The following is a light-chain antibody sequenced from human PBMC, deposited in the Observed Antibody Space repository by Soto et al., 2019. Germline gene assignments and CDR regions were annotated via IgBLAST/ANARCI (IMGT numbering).Light chain of an antibody. CDR1: SSHIGATYD. V-gene: IGLV1-40*01. Sequence: QSVLTQPPSVSGAPGQRVTISCAGSSSHIGATYDIHWYQQLPGAAPRLLIYGNSNRPSGVPDRFAGSKSGTSASLAIIGLRVEDEGIYYCQAFDNSLSASGVFGGGTKPPS. CDR2: GNS. J-gene: IGLJ3*02. CDR3: QAFDNSLSASGV.